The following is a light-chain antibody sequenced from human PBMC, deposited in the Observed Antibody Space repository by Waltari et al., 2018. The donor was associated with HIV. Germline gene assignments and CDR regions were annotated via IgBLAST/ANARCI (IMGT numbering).Light chain of an antibody. CDR3: ASYGGTNDLV. J-gene: IGLJ3*02. CDR2: EVT. Sequence: QSALTQPPSASGSPGQSVAISCPGTRRAIGAYKSVSGYQHHPGKAPKLMIFEVTKRPSGFPDRFSGSKSGNTASLTVSGLQAEDEADYYCASYGGTNDLVFGGGTKLTVL. CDR1: RRAIGAYKS. V-gene: IGLV2-8*01.